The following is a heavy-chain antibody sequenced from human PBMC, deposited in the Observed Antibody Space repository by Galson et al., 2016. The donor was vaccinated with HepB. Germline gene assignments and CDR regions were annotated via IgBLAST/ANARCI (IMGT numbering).Heavy chain of an antibody. J-gene: IGHJ5*02. CDR3: AHVEGVVLVGVIHRFDP. CDR1: GFSLTTSGVG. CDR2: IYWDDDK. V-gene: IGHV2-5*02. Sequence: PALVKPTQTLTLTCSFSGFSLTTSGVGVGWIRQPPGKALEWLAAIYWDDDKRYSPSQESRLTITKDTPKNEVVLTMTNMDVVDTATYYCAHVEGVVLVGVIHRFDPWGQGTLVTVSS. D-gene: IGHD2-2*01.